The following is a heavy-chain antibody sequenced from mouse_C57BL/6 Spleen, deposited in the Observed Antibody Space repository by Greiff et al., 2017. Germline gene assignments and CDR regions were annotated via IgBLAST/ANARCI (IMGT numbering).Heavy chain of an antibody. CDR1: GFNINDYY. Sequence: VQLQQSGAELVKPGASVKLSCTASGFNINDYYMHWVKQRTEQGLEWIGRIDPEDGDTKYAPKFQGKATITAGTSSNTAYLPLSSLTSEDTAVYYCARGRNDYDSEAWFAYWGQGTLVTVSA. V-gene: IGHV14-2*01. CDR2: IDPEDGDT. CDR3: ARGRNDYDSEAWFAY. J-gene: IGHJ3*01. D-gene: IGHD2-4*01.